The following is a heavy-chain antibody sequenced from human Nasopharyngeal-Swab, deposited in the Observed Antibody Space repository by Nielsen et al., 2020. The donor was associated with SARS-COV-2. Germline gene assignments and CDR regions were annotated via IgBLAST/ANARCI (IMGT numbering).Heavy chain of an antibody. D-gene: IGHD5-18*01. CDR1: GLTLSKAC. CDR2: IKSRSDGGTT. CDR3: STGGYTSGLDY. V-gene: IGHV3-15*01. Sequence: GESLQISCAASGLTLSKACMNWVRQAPGRGLEWVGRIKSRSDGGTTYYAAPVKGRFTISRDDSENTVYLQMNSLQTDDTAVYYCSTGGYTSGLDYWGQGTLVTVSS. J-gene: IGHJ4*02.